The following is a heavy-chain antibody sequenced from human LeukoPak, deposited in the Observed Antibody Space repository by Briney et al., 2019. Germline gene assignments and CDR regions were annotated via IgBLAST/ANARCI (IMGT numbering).Heavy chain of an antibody. CDR2: ISSSSSYI. V-gene: IGHV3-21*04. CDR1: GFTFSSYS. J-gene: IGHJ4*02. CDR3: ASFSTRGYCSSTSCALDY. Sequence: GGSLRLSCAASGFTFSSYSMSWVRQAPGKGLEWVSSISSSSSYIYYADSVKGRFTISRDNSKNTLYLQMNSLRAEDTAVYYCASFSTRGYCSSTSCALDYWGQGTLVTVSS. D-gene: IGHD2-2*01.